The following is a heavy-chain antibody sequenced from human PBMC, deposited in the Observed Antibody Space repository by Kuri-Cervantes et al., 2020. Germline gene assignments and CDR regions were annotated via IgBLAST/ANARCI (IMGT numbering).Heavy chain of an antibody. J-gene: IGHJ4*02. V-gene: IGHV6-1*01. Sequence: SCAISGDSVSSNSAAWNWIRQSPSRGLEWLGRTYYRSKWYNDYAVSVKSRITINPDTSKNQFSLQLNSVTPEDTAVYYCARNAAGYGWYYFDYWGQGTLVTVSS. CDR1: GDSVSSNSAA. CDR2: TYYRSKWYN. D-gene: IGHD6-13*01. CDR3: ARNAAGYGWYYFDY.